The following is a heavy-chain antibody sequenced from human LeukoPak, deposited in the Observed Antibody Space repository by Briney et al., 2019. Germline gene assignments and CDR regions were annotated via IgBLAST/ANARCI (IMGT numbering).Heavy chain of an antibody. V-gene: IGHV5-51*01. J-gene: IGHJ6*02. CDR3: ARPGNGDYPLTSWHYGMVV. Sequence: ESPNLYFKGSGYSLINYWIGRVRQTPGKGLEWMGIILSHDSGNRQPPPFQCQVTISTHNSIRTVPVHWRSLKASDTAMYYCARPGNGDYPLTSWHYGMVVWGQGTTVTVS. D-gene: IGHD4-17*01. CDR2: ILSHDSGN. CDR1: GYSLINYW.